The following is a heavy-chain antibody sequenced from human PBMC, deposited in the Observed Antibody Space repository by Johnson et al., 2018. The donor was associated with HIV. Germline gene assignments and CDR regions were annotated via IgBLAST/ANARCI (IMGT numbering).Heavy chain of an antibody. CDR1: GFTFSSYA. J-gene: IGHJ3*02. D-gene: IGHD4-17*01. CDR2: ISSSGSTI. V-gene: IGHV3-48*04. CDR3: ARDPPVTTTHNAFDI. Sequence: VQLVESGGGEVQPGRSLRLSCAASGFTFSSYAMHWVRQAPGKGLEWVSYISSSGSTIYYADSVKGRFTISRDNAKNSLYLQMNSLRAEDTAVYYCARDPPVTTTHNAFDIWGQGTMVTVSS.